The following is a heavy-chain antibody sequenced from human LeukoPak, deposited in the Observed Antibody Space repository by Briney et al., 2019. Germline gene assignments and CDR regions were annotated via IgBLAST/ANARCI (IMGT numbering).Heavy chain of an antibody. Sequence: PGGSLRLSCAASGFTFSSHWMSWVRQAPGKGLEWVADIKRDASEKDYVDSVKGRFTISRDNAKDSLYLQVNSLRAEDTAVYYCARGAQDSMFRTFNLWGQGTMVTVSS. CDR3: ARGAQDSMFRTFNL. V-gene: IGHV3-7*01. CDR2: IKRDASEK. J-gene: IGHJ3*01. CDR1: GFTFSSHW. D-gene: IGHD3-10*02.